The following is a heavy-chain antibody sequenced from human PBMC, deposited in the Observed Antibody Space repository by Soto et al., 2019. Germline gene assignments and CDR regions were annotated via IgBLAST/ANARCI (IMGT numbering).Heavy chain of an antibody. CDR2: ISGGGGST. Sequence: PGGSLRLSCAASGFTFSSYCMSWVRQAPGKGLEWVSAISGGGGSTYYADSVKGRFTISRDNSKNTLYLQMNSLRAEDTAVYYCAKEPDTIFGVAPPGYFQHWGQGTLVTVSS. D-gene: IGHD3-3*01. CDR3: AKEPDTIFGVAPPGYFQH. V-gene: IGHV3-23*01. CDR1: GFTFSSYC. J-gene: IGHJ1*01.